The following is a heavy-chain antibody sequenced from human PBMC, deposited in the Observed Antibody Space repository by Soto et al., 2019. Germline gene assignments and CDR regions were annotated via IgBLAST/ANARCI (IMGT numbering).Heavy chain of an antibody. CDR1: GFTFSSYG. D-gene: IGHD2-2*01. CDR2: ISYDGSNK. Sequence: SLRLSCAASGFTFSSYGMHWVRQAPGKGLEWVAVISYDGSNKYYADSVKGRFTISRDNSKNTLYLQMNSLRAEDTAVYYCAKNGWLGYCSSTSCPNWFDPWGQGTLVT. V-gene: IGHV3-30*18. CDR3: AKNGWLGYCSSTSCPNWFDP. J-gene: IGHJ5*02.